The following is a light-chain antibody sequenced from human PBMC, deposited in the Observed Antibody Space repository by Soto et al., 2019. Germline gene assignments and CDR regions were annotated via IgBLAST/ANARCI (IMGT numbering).Light chain of an antibody. CDR3: MQSTQLPPT. CDR2: EVS. V-gene: IGKV2D-29*02. J-gene: IGKJ5*01. CDR1: QSLLHITGETF. Sequence: DVVMTQTPRSLSVAPGQPASISCKSSQSLLHITGETFLFWSLQKPGQSPQLLLYEVSTRVPGVPDRFSGSGSGTDFTLEISRAETDDVGIYYCMQSTQLPPTFGQGTRLEIK.